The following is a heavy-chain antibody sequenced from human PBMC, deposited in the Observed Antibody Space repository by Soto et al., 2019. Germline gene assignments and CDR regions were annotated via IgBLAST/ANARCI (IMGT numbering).Heavy chain of an antibody. J-gene: IGHJ4*02. Sequence: PSETLSLTCTVSGGSITSGTYFWGWIRQAPGKGLEWIGSMYSNGDTYYKPSLKSRVTISVDTSKIQFSLKVTSVTAADTAVYYCAIHLYGDSFGSVFYYRGQGTPVTVSS. CDR1: GGSITSGTYF. CDR3: AIHLYGDSFGSVFYY. D-gene: IGHD5-18*01. V-gene: IGHV4-39*01. CDR2: MYSNGDT.